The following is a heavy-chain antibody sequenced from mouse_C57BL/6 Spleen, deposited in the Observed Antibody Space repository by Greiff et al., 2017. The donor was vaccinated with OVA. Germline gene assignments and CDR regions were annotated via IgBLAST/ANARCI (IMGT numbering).Heavy chain of an antibody. CDR1: GYTFTSYW. CDR2: IYPGNSDT. CDR3: TRPYGSSSYYFDY. Sequence: VQLQQSGTVLARPGASVKMSCKTSGYTFTSYWMHWVKQRPGQGLEWIGAIYPGNSDTSYNQKFKGKAKLTAVTSASTAYMELSSLTNEDSAVYYCTRPYGSSSYYFDYWGQGTTLTVSS. J-gene: IGHJ2*01. V-gene: IGHV1-5*01. D-gene: IGHD1-1*01.